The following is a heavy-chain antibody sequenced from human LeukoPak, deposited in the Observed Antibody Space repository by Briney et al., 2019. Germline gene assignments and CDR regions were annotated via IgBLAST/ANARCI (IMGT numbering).Heavy chain of an antibody. V-gene: IGHV3-30*03. CDR2: ISYDGTNK. CDR3: AREGSSGWSGSGMDV. CDR1: GFIFSTYG. D-gene: IGHD6-19*01. Sequence: GMSLRLSCAASGFIFSTYGMHWVRQAPGKGLEWVAVISYDGTNKYYRDSVKGRFTISRDNSKNTLYLQMNSLRAEDTAVYYCAREGSSGWSGSGMDVWGQGATVTVSS. J-gene: IGHJ6*02.